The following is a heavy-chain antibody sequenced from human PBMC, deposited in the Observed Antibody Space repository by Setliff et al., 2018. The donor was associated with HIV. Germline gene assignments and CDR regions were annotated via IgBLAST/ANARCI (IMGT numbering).Heavy chain of an antibody. Sequence: PSETLSLTCTVSRDSIRNGAYYWGWIRQPPGKGLEWIGNMCHGGNNNYYNPSLKSRVTISVDTSKNQFFLKVTSVTAADTAVYYCARAEMATIVAFDIWGQGTMVTVSS. CDR3: ARAEMATIVAFDI. J-gene: IGHJ3*02. D-gene: IGHD5-12*01. CDR1: RDSIRNGAYY. CDR2: MCHGGNNN. V-gene: IGHV4-39*07.